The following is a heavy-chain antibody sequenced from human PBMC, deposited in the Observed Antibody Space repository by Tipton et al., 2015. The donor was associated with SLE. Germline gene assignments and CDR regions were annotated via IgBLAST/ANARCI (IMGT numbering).Heavy chain of an antibody. J-gene: IGHJ6*02. V-gene: IGHV3-20*04. Sequence: AVSGFTFDEYGMSWVRQAPGKGLEWVSGINWNGGSTGYADSVKGRFTISRDNAKNSLYLQMNSLRAEDTALYYCAKGGAGTTYDYYYGMDVWGQGTTVTVSS. CDR1: GFTFDEYG. D-gene: IGHD1-1*01. CDR3: AKGGAGTTYDYYYGMDV. CDR2: INWNGGST.